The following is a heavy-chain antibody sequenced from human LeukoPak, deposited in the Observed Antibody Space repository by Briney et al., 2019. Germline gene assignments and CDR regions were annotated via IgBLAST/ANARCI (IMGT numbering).Heavy chain of an antibody. D-gene: IGHD3-16*01. V-gene: IGHV4-34*01. J-gene: IGHJ4*02. Sequence: SETLSLTCAVYGGSFSGYYWSWIRQPPGKGLEWIGEINHSGSTNYNPSLKSRVTISVDTSKNQLSLKLSSVTAADTAVYYCARGLGDYFDYWGQGTLVTVSS. CDR3: ARGLGDYFDY. CDR2: INHSGST. CDR1: GGSFSGYY.